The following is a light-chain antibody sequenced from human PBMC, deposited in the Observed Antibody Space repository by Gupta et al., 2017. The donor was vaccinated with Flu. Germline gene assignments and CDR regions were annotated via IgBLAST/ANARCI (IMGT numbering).Light chain of an antibody. CDR1: QSVSSSY. J-gene: IGKJ2*01. Sequence: EIVLTQSPGTLSLSPGERATLSCRASQSVSSSYLAWYQQKPGRAPRLLIYGASSRATGIPDRFSGSGSGTDFTLTISRLEPEDFAMYYCQHYGSSPYTFGQGTKLEIK. CDR3: QHYGSSPYT. V-gene: IGKV3-20*01. CDR2: GAS.